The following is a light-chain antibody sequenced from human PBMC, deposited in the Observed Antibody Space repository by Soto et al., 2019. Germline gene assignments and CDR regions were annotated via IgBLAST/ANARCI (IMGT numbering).Light chain of an antibody. CDR1: QSVSSNY. V-gene: IGKV3-20*01. CDR2: GAS. J-gene: IGKJ2*01. CDR3: QQYGTSPQT. Sequence: EIVLTQSPGTLSLSPGQRATLSCRASQSVSSNYLAWYQQKPGQAPRLLIHGASSRATAIPDRFSGSGSGTDFTLTISRLEPEDFAMYSCQQYGTSPQTFGQGTKVEIK.